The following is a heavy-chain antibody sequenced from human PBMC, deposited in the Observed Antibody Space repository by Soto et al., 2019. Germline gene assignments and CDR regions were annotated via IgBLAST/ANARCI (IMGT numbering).Heavy chain of an antibody. CDR1: GGSFSGYY. D-gene: IGHD3-10*01. V-gene: IGHV4-34*01. CDR3: ARGLYGSGPPAY. Sequence: SETLSLTCAVYGGSFSGYYWSWIRQPPGKGLEWIGEINHSGSTNYNPSLKSRVTISVDTSKNQFSLKLSSVTAADTAVYDCARGLYGSGPPAYWGQGTLVTVSS. CDR2: INHSGST. J-gene: IGHJ4*02.